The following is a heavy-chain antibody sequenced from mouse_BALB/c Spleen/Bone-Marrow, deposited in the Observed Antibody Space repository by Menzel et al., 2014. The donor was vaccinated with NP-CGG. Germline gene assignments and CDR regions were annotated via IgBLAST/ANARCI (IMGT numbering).Heavy chain of an antibody. J-gene: IGHJ4*01. CDR2: INPYNDGT. CDR3: ARRWLPYAMDY. Sequence: VQLQQSGPELVKPGASVKMSCKASGYTFTSYIMHWVKQKPGQGLEWIGYINPYNDGTKYIEKFKGKATLTSDKSSSTAYMELSSLTSEDSAVYYCARRWLPYAMDYWGQGTSVTVSS. V-gene: IGHV1-14*01. CDR1: GYTFTSYI. D-gene: IGHD2-3*01.